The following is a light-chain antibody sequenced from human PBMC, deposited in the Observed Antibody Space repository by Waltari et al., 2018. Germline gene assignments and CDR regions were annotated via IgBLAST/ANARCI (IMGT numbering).Light chain of an antibody. CDR3: QQSYSTPRT. Sequence: IQMTQSPSSLSASVGGRVTITCRASPSISSYLNWYQQKPGKAPKLLIYAASSLQSGVPSRFSGSGSGTDFTLTISSLQPEDFAAYYCQQSYSTPRTFGQGTKVEIK. V-gene: IGKV1-39*01. CDR2: AAS. CDR1: PSISSY. J-gene: IGKJ1*01.